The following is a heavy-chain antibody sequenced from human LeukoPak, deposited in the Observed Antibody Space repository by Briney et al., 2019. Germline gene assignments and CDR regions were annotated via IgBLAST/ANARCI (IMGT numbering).Heavy chain of an antibody. CDR1: GFTVSSNY. Sequence: GGSLRLSCAASGFTVSSNYMSWVRQAPGKGLEWVSDITATSSSTHDADSVQGRFTISRDNSKNTLYLQMNSLRPEDTAIYYCAKLFESGTYNNFFHYWGQGTLVTVFS. CDR3: AKLFESGTYNNFFHY. J-gene: IGHJ4*02. V-gene: IGHV3-23*01. D-gene: IGHD3-10*01. CDR2: ITATSSST.